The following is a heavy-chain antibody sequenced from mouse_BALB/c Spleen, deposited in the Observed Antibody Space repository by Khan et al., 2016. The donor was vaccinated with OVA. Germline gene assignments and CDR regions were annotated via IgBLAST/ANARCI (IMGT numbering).Heavy chain of an antibody. CDR1: GYTFTNYW. CDR2: IYPGSGNT. J-gene: IGHJ4*01. Sequence: QVQLQQSGAELVRPGTSVKMSCKTAGYTFTNYWIGWVKQRPGHGLEWIGDIYPGSGNTNYNEKFKGKATLTADTSSSTASMHLSSLTSEDSAIYYCARPYYYGSSYDTMDAWGQGTSVTVSS. CDR3: ARPYYYGSSYDTMDA. V-gene: IGHV1-63*02. D-gene: IGHD1-1*01.